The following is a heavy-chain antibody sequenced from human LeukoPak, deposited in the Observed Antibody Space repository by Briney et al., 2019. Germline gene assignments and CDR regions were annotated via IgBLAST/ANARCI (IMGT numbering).Heavy chain of an antibody. V-gene: IGHV4-39*07. CDR2: IYYSGST. CDR1: GGSISSSSYY. D-gene: IGHD6-19*01. Sequence: PSETLSLTCTVSGGSISSSSYYWGWIRQPPGKGLEWIGSIYYSGSTYYNPSLKSRVTISVDTSKNQFSLQLNSVTPEDTAVYYCAREQVLIADTGYSSGCLDYWGQGTLVTVSS. J-gene: IGHJ4*02. CDR3: AREQVLIADTGYSSGCLDY.